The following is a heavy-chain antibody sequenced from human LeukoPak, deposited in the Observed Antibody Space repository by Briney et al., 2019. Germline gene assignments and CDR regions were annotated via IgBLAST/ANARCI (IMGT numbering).Heavy chain of an antibody. CDR1: GCTFTSYY. CDR3: ARGATMVSVDY. D-gene: IGHD3-10*01. Sequence: GASVKVSCKASGCTFTSYYMHWVRQAPGQGLEWMGWINPNSGGTNCAQKFQGRVTMTRDTSLSTAYMELSRLRSDDTAVYYCARGATMVSVDYWGQGTLVTVSS. CDR2: INPNSGGT. J-gene: IGHJ4*02. V-gene: IGHV1-2*02.